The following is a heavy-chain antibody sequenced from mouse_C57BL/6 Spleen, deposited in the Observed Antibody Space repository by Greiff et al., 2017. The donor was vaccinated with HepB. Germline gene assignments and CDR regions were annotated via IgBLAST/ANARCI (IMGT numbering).Heavy chain of an antibody. J-gene: IGHJ4*01. CDR1: GYAFSSSW. CDR3: AREAYDYYAMDY. CDR2: IYPGDGDT. Sequence: QVQLQQSGPELVKPGASVKISCKASGYAFSSSWMNWVKQRPGKGLEWIGRIYPGDGDTNYNGKFKGKATLTADKSSSTAYMRLSSLTSEDSAVYFCAREAYDYYAMDYWGQGTSVTVSS. V-gene: IGHV1-82*01. D-gene: IGHD3-2*02.